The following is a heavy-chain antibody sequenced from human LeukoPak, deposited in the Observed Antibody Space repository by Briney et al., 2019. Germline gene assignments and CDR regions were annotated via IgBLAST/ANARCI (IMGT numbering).Heavy chain of an antibody. Sequence: PSETLSLTCAVYGGSFSGYYWSWIRQPPGKGLEWIGEINHSGSTNYNPSLKSRVTISVDTSKNQFSLKLSSVTAADTAVYYCARDYYDSSGYWGRGTLVTVSS. CDR1: GGSFSGYY. V-gene: IGHV4-34*01. CDR2: INHSGST. D-gene: IGHD3-22*01. J-gene: IGHJ4*02. CDR3: ARDYYDSSGY.